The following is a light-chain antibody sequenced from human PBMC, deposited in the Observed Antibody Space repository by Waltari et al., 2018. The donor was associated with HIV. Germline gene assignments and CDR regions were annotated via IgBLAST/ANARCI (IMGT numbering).Light chain of an antibody. V-gene: IGLV2-8*01. J-gene: IGLJ2*01. CDR3: SSYGDSLRVL. Sequence: QSALTQPPSASGSLGQSVTISCTGSSSAIGAYDFVSWFQKHPHSAPKLLLYEVTRRPSSVSYRFSGSRSVNKAFLAVSVLRPDYESTYFCSSYGDSLRVLFGGGTNVTVL. CDR1: SSAIGAYDF. CDR2: EVT.